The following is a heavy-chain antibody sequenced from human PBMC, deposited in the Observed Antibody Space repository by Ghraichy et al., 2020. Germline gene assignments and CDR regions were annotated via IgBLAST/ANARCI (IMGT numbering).Heavy chain of an antibody. D-gene: IGHD6-13*01. CDR3: ARDRHSSSWYSRRLKYNWFDP. CDR1: GGSFSGYY. J-gene: IGHJ5*02. V-gene: IGHV4-34*01. CDR2: INHSGST. Sequence: SETLSLTCAVYGGSFSGYYWSWIRQPPGKGLEWIGEINHSGSTNYNPSLKSRVTISVDTSKNQFSLKLSSVTAADTAVYYCARDRHSSSWYSRRLKYNWFDPWGQGTLVTVSS.